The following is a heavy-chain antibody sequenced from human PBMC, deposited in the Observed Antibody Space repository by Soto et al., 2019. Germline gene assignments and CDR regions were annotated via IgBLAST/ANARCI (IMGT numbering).Heavy chain of an antibody. CDR3: ANPVYGYSSSSSQ. V-gene: IGHV3-23*01. Sequence: GGSLRLSCAASGFTFSSYAMGWVRQAPGKGLEWVSAVSGSGGSTYYADSVKGRFTISRDNSKNTLYLQMNSLRAEDTAVYYCANPVYGYSSSSSQWGQGTLVTVSS. CDR1: GFTFSSYA. D-gene: IGHD6-6*01. CDR2: VSGSGGST. J-gene: IGHJ4*02.